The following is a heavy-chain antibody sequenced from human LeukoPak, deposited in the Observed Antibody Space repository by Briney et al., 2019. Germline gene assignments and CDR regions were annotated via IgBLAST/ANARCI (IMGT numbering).Heavy chain of an antibody. Sequence: GGSLRLSCAASGFTFSSYAMSWVRQAPGKGLEWVSVIYSGGSTYYADSVKGRFTISRDNSKNTLYLQMNSLRAEDTAVYYCARDPVAAAVIRDYWGQGTLVTVSS. D-gene: IGHD6-13*01. V-gene: IGHV3-53*01. J-gene: IGHJ4*02. CDR3: ARDPVAAAVIRDY. CDR1: GFTFSSYA. CDR2: IYSGGST.